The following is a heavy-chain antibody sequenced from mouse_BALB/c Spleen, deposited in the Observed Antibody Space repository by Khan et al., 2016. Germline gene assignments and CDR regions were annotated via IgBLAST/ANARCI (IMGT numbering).Heavy chain of an antibody. J-gene: IGHJ3*01. V-gene: IGHV2-2*02. CDR1: GFSLSGYG. Sequence: QVQLKQSGPGLVQPSQSLSITCTFSGFSLSGYGIHWIRQSPGKGLEWLGVIWSGGSTDYNAAFIFRLNISKDNSKSQVFFKMNSLQPNDTAIYYCARRDDNYVFFSYWGQGTQVTVSA. D-gene: IGHD2-1*01. CDR3: ARRDDNYVFFSY. CDR2: IWSGGST.